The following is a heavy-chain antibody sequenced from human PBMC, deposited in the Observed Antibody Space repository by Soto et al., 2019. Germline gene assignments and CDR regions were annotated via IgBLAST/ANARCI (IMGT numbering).Heavy chain of an antibody. V-gene: IGHV1-2*04. CDR3: ARDHYTAMANLGGYYYYGMDV. CDR2: INPNSGGT. D-gene: IGHD5-18*01. J-gene: IGHJ6*02. Sequence: ASVKGSCKASGYTFTCYYMHWVRQAPGQGLERMGWINPNSGGTNYAQKFQGWVTMTRDTSISTAYMELSRLRSDDTAVYYCARDHYTAMANLGGYYYYGMDVWGQGTTVTVSS. CDR1: GYTFTCYY.